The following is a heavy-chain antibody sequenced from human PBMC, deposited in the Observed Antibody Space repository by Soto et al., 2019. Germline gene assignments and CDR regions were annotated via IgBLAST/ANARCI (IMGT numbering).Heavy chain of an antibody. V-gene: IGHV4-59*01. D-gene: IGHD1-26*01. CDR3: ARDPELRGQFDY. CDR1: GDSITSYY. Sequence: PSETLSLTCTVSGDSITSYYWSWIRQPPGKGLEWIGCFYYSGGTNYNPSLKTRVTISIDTSKNQFSLKLSSVTAADTAVYYCARDPELRGQFDYWGQGTLVTVSS. J-gene: IGHJ4*02. CDR2: FYYSGGT.